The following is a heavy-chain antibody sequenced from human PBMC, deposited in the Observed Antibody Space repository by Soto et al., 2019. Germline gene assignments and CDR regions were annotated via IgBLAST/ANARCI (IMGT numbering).Heavy chain of an antibody. J-gene: IGHJ4*02. Sequence: QVQLVQSGAEVKKPGASVKVSCKASGYTFIDYYIHWVRQAPGQGLEWMGWVDPYSGDTNFAQKFQGWVTMTRDTSISIAYMELSRLRSNDTAVYYCARVPGTTGYTPFDFWGQGTLVTVSS. CDR3: ARVPGTTGYTPFDF. D-gene: IGHD3-9*01. CDR1: GYTFIDYY. CDR2: VDPYSGDT. V-gene: IGHV1-2*04.